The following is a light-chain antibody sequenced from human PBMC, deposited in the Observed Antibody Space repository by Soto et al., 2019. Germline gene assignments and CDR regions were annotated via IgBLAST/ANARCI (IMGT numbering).Light chain of an antibody. CDR2: EVN. Sequence: QSALTQPPSASGSPGQSVTISCTGTSSDVGGYNYVSWYQQHPGKAPKVIIYEVNKRPSGVPDRFSGSKSGNTVSLTVSGLQAEDEADYFCSSYAVTISKIFGGTTKLTV. CDR3: SSYAVTISKI. CDR1: SSDVGGYNY. V-gene: IGLV2-8*01. J-gene: IGLJ2*01.